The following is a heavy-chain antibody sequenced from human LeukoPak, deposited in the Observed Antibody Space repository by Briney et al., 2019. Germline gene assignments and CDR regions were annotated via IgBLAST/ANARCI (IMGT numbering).Heavy chain of an antibody. Sequence: GGSLRLSCAASGFTFSSYSMNWVRQATGKGVEWGCGINWNGGSTVYADSVKGRFSISRDKDKNTLDVQMNSQRAEDTALYYCASGVVAANYFDYWVQGTLVTVSS. J-gene: IGHJ4*02. CDR2: INWNGGST. CDR3: ASGVVAANYFDY. CDR1: GFTFSSYS. D-gene: IGHD2-15*01. V-gene: IGHV3-20*04.